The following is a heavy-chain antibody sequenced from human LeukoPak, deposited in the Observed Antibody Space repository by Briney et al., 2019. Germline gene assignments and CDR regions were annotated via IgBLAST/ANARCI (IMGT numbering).Heavy chain of an antibody. CDR3: ARLEEDTAMSPDAFDI. J-gene: IGHJ3*02. CDR2: ISSSSSTI. Sequence: PGRSLRLSCAASEFTFSSYAIHWVRQAPGKGLEWVSYISSSSSTIYYADSVKGRFTISRDNAKNSLYLQMNSLRAEDTAVYYCARLEEDTAMSPDAFDIWGQGTMVTVSS. CDR1: EFTFSSYA. D-gene: IGHD5-18*01. V-gene: IGHV3-48*04.